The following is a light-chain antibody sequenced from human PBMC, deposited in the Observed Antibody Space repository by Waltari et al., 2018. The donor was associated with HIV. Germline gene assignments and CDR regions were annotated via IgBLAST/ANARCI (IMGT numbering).Light chain of an antibody. CDR1: ETLLHSDGKTY. J-gene: IGKJ4*01. CDR3: MQSAQFPVT. Sequence: EIVMTQTPPSLSVTPGQAASISCKSSETLLHSDGKTYFYWYVQKPGLPPQLSFYEVSSRFAVVPGRFGGSGSGTYFTLILSRVDAEDVGVYYCMQSAQFPVTFGGGTKVEI. V-gene: IGKV2D-29*01. CDR2: EVS.